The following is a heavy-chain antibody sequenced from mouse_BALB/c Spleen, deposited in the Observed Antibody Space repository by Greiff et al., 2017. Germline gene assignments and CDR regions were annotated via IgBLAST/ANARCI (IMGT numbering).Heavy chain of an antibody. CDR2: INPYNGGT. Sequence: EVQRVESGPELVKPGASMKISCKASGYSFTGYTMNWVKQSHGKNLEWIGLINPYNGGTSYNQKFKGKATLTVYKSSSTAYMELLSLTSEDSAVYYCASYYYGSSYPWFAYWGQGTLVTVSA. CDR3: ASYYYGSSYPWFAY. CDR1: GYSFTGYT. V-gene: IGHV1-18*01. J-gene: IGHJ3*01. D-gene: IGHD1-1*01.